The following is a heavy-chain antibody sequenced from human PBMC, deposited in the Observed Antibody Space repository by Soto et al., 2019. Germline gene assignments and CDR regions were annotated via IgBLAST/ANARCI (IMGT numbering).Heavy chain of an antibody. CDR3: VRDPLWDTAMVLLYFDL. J-gene: IGHJ2*01. CDR2: MSYDGSKK. V-gene: IGHV3-30-3*01. D-gene: IGHD5-18*01. Sequence: QVQLVESGGGVVQPGRSLRLSCSASGLTFSSYAMHWVRQAPGKGLEWVAVMSYDGSKKYHADSVKGRLTISTDNSKNTLYLEMNSLRAEDTAVYYCVRDPLWDTAMVLLYFDLWGPGTLVTDSS. CDR1: GLTFSSYA.